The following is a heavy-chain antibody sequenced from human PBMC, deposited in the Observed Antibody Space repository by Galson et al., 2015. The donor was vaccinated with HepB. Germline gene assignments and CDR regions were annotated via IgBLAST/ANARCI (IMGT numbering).Heavy chain of an antibody. V-gene: IGHV1-69*13. Sequence: SVKVSCKASGGTFSSYAISWVRQAPGQGLEWMGGIITIFGTANYAQKFQGRVTITADESTSTAYMELSSLRSEDTAVYYCARLITMVPLADYWGQGTLVTVSP. CDR2: IITIFGTA. D-gene: IGHD3-10*01. CDR1: GGTFSSYA. CDR3: ARLITMVPLADY. J-gene: IGHJ4*02.